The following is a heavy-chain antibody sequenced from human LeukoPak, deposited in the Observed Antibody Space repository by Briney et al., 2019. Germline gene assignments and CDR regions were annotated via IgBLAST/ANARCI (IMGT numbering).Heavy chain of an antibody. Sequence: SQTLSPTCAISGDSVSSSSAAWSWIRQSPSRGLEWLGRTYYRSKWYNDYAVSVKSRITINPDTSKNQFSLQLKSMTPEDTAVYYCAREGSERYLFDYWGQGTLVTVSS. V-gene: IGHV6-1*01. CDR2: TYYRSKWYN. CDR1: GDSVSSSSAA. D-gene: IGHD1-1*01. CDR3: AREGSERYLFDY. J-gene: IGHJ4*02.